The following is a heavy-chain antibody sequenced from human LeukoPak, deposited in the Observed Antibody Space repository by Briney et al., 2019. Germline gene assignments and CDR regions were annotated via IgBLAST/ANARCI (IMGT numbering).Heavy chain of an antibody. V-gene: IGHV3-21*04. CDR3: AKCPNIPSSVPDDAFDI. J-gene: IGHJ3*02. CDR1: GFILSDYN. Sequence: GGSLRLSCAASGFILSDYNMNWVRQAPGKGLEWVSFIAISGSYITYADSVKGRFTISRDNAKNSLYLQMNSLRAEDTAVYYCAKCPNIPSSVPDDAFDIWGQGTMVTVSS. CDR2: IAISGSYI. D-gene: IGHD3-10*01.